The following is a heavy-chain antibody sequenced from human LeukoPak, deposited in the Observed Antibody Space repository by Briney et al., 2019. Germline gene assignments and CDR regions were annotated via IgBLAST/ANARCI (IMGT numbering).Heavy chain of an antibody. V-gene: IGHV3-33*01. CDR3: ARDQGAARPWYFDL. CDR1: GFNFRNYG. J-gene: IGHJ2*01. Sequence: GRSLRLSCAASGFNFRNYGMHWVRQAPGKGLERVAVIWYDGGNKYDEDSVKGRFTISRENAKNMLYLQMNSLRAEDTAVYYCARDQGAARPWYFDLWGRGTLVTVSS. D-gene: IGHD6-6*01. CDR2: IWYDGGNK.